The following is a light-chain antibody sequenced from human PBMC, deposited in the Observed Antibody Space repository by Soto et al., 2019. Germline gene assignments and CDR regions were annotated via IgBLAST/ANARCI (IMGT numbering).Light chain of an antibody. CDR3: AAWDDSLSGYV. V-gene: IGLV1-47*01. J-gene: IGLJ1*01. CDR1: SSNIGSNY. Sequence: QSVLTQPPSASGTPGQRVTISCSGSSSNIGSNYVYWYQQLPGTAPKLLIYRNNQRPSGVPDRFSGSKSGTSASLAISGLRSEEEAEYYCAAWDDSLSGYVFGTGTKVTV. CDR2: RNN.